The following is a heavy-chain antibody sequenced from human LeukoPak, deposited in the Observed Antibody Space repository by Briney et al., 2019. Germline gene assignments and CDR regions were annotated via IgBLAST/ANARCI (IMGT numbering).Heavy chain of an antibody. CDR2: INHSGST. V-gene: IGHV4-34*01. D-gene: IGHD3-3*01. J-gene: IGHJ6*03. Sequence: PSETLSLTCAVYGGSFSGYYWSWIRQPPGKGLEWIGEINHSGSTNYNPSLKSRVTISVDTSKNQFSLKPSSVTAADTAVYYCARRGKYYDFWSGYPRIYYYYMDVWGKGTTVTVSS. CDR3: ARRGKYYDFWSGYPRIYYYYMDV. CDR1: GGSFSGYY.